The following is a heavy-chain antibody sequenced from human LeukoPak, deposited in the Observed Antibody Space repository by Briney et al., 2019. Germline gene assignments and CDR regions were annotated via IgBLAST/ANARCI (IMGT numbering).Heavy chain of an antibody. CDR3: AKGDIAVAGNRDYYFDY. J-gene: IGHJ4*02. D-gene: IGHD6-19*01. Sequence: GGSLRLSCAASGFTFDDYAMHWVRQAPGKGLEWVSGIRWNSGSIGYADSVKGRFTISRDNAKNSLYLQMNSLRAEDTALYYCAKGDIAVAGNRDYYFDYWGQGTLVTVSS. CDR2: IRWNSGSI. CDR1: GFTFDDYA. V-gene: IGHV3-9*01.